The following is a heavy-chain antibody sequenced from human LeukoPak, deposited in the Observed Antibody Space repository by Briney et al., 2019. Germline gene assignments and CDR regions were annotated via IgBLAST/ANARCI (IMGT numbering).Heavy chain of an antibody. Sequence: GASLRLSCAASGFTFSSYAMSWARQAPGKGLEWVSAISGSGGSTYYADSVKGRFTISRDNSKNTLYLQMNSLRAEDTAVYYCAKDSFARYQLLKDYYYGMDVWGQGTTVTVSS. CDR3: AKDSFARYQLLKDYYYGMDV. CDR2: ISGSGGST. CDR1: GFTFSSYA. V-gene: IGHV3-23*01. J-gene: IGHJ6*02. D-gene: IGHD2-2*01.